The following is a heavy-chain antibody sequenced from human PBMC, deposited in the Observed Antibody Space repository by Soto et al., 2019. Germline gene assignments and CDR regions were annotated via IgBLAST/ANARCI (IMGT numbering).Heavy chain of an antibody. V-gene: IGHV4-59*02. CDR1: GGSVDNYH. J-gene: IGHJ6*02. CDR3: ARLSHIFPVETYYYHSMDI. D-gene: IGHD3-9*01. CDR2: IHSSGYT. Sequence: SETLSLTCSVSGGSVDNYHWSWIRRPPGEGLGWVGYIHSSGYTNYNPSLRSRLTLSVDTSKSQFSLRVSPVTAADTAVYYCARLSHIFPVETYYYHSMDIWGHGITVTVSS.